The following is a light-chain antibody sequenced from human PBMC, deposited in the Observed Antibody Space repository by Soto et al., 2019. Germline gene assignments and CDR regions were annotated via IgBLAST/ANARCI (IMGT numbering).Light chain of an antibody. CDR1: QTISSW. CDR2: KAS. Sequence: DIQMTQSPSTLSVSVGDRVTITCWASQTISSWLDWYQQKKGKAPKLLIYKASTLKSGVPSRLRGSGYGTELTITISSMQTDDFETYYCQHYNSYSEAFGHGTKVDIK. V-gene: IGKV1-5*03. J-gene: IGKJ1*01. CDR3: QHYNSYSEA.